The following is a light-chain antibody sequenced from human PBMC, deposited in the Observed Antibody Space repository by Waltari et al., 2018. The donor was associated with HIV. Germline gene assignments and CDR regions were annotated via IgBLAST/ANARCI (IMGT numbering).Light chain of an antibody. V-gene: IGKV3-15*01. CDR1: QSVSDN. J-gene: IGKJ2*01. Sequence: EIVMTQSPATLSVSPGEGATLSCRASQSVSDNLAWYQQKPGQAPRLLIYGTSARATGVPARISGSGSGTEFTLTISSLQSEDFAVYYCQHYYNRPRTFGQGTKLEIK. CDR3: QHYYNRPRT. CDR2: GTS.